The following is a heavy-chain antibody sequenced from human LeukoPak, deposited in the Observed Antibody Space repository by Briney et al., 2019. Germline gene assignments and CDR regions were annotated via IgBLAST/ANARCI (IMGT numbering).Heavy chain of an antibody. CDR3: ARGNWYDAFDI. J-gene: IGHJ3*02. Sequence: KPSETLSLTCTVSGGSISSYYWSWIRQPPGKGLEWIGYIYYSGSTSYNPSLKSRVTISVDTSKNQFSLKLSSVTAADTAVYYCARGNWYDAFDIWGQGTMVTVSS. D-gene: IGHD1-1*01. CDR2: IYYSGST. V-gene: IGHV4-59*01. CDR1: GGSISSYY.